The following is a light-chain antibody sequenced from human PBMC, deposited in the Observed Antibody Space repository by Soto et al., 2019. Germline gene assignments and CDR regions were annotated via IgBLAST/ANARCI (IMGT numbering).Light chain of an antibody. V-gene: IGKV3-20*01. Sequence: EIVLTQSPGTLSLSPGQGATLSCRASQSLSSIYLAWYQQKPGQAPRLLIYRTSSRATGIPDRFSGSESETDFTLTISRLEPDDSAVYYCQQYGTSPLTFGGGARLEVK. CDR2: RTS. J-gene: IGKJ4*01. CDR3: QQYGTSPLT. CDR1: QSLSSIY.